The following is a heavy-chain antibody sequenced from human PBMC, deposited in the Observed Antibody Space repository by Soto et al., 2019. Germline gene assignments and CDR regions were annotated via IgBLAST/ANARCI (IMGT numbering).Heavy chain of an antibody. CDR1: GGTFGSYA. J-gene: IGHJ6*02. Sequence: QVQLVQSGAEVKKPGSSVKVSCKASGGTFGSYAISWVRQAPGQGPEWMGGIIPITGTANYAQKFQGRVTITAGESTSTASMQLSSLRSEDTAVYYCARSQGSSTSLEIYYYYYYGMDVWGQGTTVTVSS. CDR3: ARSQGSSTSLEIYYYYYYGMDV. D-gene: IGHD2-2*01. V-gene: IGHV1-69*01. CDR2: IIPITGTA.